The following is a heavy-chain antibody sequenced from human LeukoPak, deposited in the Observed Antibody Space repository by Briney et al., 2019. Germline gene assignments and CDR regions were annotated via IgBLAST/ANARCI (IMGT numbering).Heavy chain of an antibody. D-gene: IGHD2-15*01. V-gene: IGHV1-18*01. CDR3: ARNPLGYCSGGSCWIDY. CDR2: ISAYNGNT. Sequence: ASVKVSCKASGYTFTSYGISWVRQAPGQGLEWMGWISAYNGNTNYAQKLQGRVTMTTDTSTSTAYMELRSLRSGDTAVYYCARNPLGYCSGGSCWIDYWGQGTLVTVSS. J-gene: IGHJ4*02. CDR1: GYTFTSYG.